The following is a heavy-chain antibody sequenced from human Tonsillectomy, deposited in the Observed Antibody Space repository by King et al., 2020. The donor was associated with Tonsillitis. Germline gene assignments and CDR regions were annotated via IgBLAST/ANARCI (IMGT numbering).Heavy chain of an antibody. CDR3: LRSYGGNSNALDY. Sequence: VQLVESGGGVVQPGRSRRLSCAASGFTFSTYDMHWVRQAPGKGLEWVALISFDGTNKYYADSVNGRFTISRDNSKNTLYLQMNSLTAEDTDVYYCLRSYGGNSNALDYWGQGTLVNVSS. CDR1: GFTFSTYD. D-gene: IGHD4-23*01. J-gene: IGHJ4*02. CDR2: ISFDGTNK. V-gene: IGHV3-30*03.